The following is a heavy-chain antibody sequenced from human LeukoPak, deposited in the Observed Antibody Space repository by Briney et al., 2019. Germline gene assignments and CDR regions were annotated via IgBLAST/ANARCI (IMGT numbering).Heavy chain of an antibody. Sequence: GGSLRLSCAASGFTFSSYDMHWVRQATGKGLEWVSAIGTAGDTYYPGSVKGRFTISRENAKNSLYLQMNSLRAGDTAVYYCARSTTTMVRGVIGGLFDYWGQGTLVTVSS. V-gene: IGHV3-13*01. CDR3: ARSTTTMVRGVIGGLFDY. J-gene: IGHJ4*02. CDR1: GFTFSSYD. D-gene: IGHD3-10*01. CDR2: IGTAGDT.